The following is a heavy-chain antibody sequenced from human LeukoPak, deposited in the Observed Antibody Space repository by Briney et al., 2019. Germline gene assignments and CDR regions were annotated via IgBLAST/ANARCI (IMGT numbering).Heavy chain of an antibody. CDR2: ISSSSSYI. V-gene: IGHV3-21*01. Sequence: GGSLRLSCAASGFTFSSYSMNWVRQAPGKGLEWGSSISSSSSYIYYADSVKGRFTISRDNAKNSLYLQMTSLRAEDTAVYYCARAPENGLAYNWLDTWGQGTLVTVSS. J-gene: IGHJ5*02. CDR1: GFTFSSYS. D-gene: IGHD1-1*01. CDR3: ARAPENGLAYNWLDT.